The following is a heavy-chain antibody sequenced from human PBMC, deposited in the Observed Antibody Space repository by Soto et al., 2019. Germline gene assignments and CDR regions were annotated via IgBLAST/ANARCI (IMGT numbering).Heavy chain of an antibody. CDR2: ISSSSSYI. Sequence: VGSLRLSCAASGFTFSSYSMNWVRQAPGKGLEWVSSISSSSSYIYYADSVKGRFTISRDNAKNSLYLQMNSLRAEDTAVYYCARDLVVANDYYYYGMDVWGQGTTVTVSS. J-gene: IGHJ6*02. D-gene: IGHD2-2*01. CDR1: GFTFSSYS. CDR3: ARDLVVANDYYYYGMDV. V-gene: IGHV3-21*01.